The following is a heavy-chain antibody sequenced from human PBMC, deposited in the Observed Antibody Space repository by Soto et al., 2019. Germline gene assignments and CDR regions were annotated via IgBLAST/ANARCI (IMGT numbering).Heavy chain of an antibody. CDR3: ARAGSEDYYGMDV. V-gene: IGHV4-30-4*01. CDR2: IYYSGST. J-gene: IGHJ6*04. Sequence: SETLSLTCTVSGDSISSGDYAWSWIRQPPGKGLERIGYIYYSGSTSYNPSLKTRLIISVDTSKNKSSLKLSSVTAADTAVYYCARAGSEDYYGMDVWGEGTTVTVSS. CDR1: GDSISSGDYA. D-gene: IGHD6-6*01.